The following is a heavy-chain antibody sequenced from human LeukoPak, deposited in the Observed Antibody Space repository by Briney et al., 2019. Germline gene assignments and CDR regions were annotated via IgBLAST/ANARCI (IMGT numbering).Heavy chain of an antibody. D-gene: IGHD2-8*01. Sequence: PGGSLRLSCAASGFAVKNAWMSWVRQAPGKGLEWVGRIKSRDDGGTTEFAAPVKGRFTISRDNSQKTLHLQMNSLRVEDTAVYYCLCRGVYDASGSKNDHWGQGTLVTVSS. J-gene: IGHJ4*02. CDR3: LCRGVYDASGSKNDH. CDR2: IKSRDDGGTT. V-gene: IGHV3-15*01. CDR1: GFAVKNAW.